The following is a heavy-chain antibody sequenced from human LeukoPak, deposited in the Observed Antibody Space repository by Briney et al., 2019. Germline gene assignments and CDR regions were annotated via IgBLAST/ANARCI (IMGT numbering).Heavy chain of an antibody. CDR2: TYYRSRRYM. CDR3: AGSSNLHYLDY. V-gene: IGHV6-1*01. CDR1: GDTVSRISAI. J-gene: IGHJ4*02. Sequence: NPSQTLSLTCAISGDTVSRISAICTGTRNSPSRGLQRQGRTYYRSRRYMDHAGSLKIRITLNVDTSKNQFSLQLNSVTPEATAVYYCAGSSNLHYLDYCGQGPQVTVSS.